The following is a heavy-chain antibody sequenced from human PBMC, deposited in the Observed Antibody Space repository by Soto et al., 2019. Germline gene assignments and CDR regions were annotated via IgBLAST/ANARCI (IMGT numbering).Heavy chain of an antibody. J-gene: IGHJ6*02. CDR2: IYPGDSDT. V-gene: IGHV5-51*01. CDR3: ATTSQTYYYDSSGEHPEYYYYGMDV. D-gene: IGHD3-22*01. Sequence: PGESLKISCKGSGYSFTSYWIGWVRQMPGKGLEWMGIIYPGDSDTRYSPSFQGQVTISADKSISTAYLQWSSLKASDTAMYYCATTSQTYYYDSSGEHPEYYYYGMDVWGQGTTVTVSS. CDR1: GYSFTSYW.